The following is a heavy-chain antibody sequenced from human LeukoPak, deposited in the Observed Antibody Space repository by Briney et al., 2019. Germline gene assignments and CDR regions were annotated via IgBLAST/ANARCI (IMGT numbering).Heavy chain of an antibody. CDR2: ISAYNGNT. CDR1: GYTFTSYG. D-gene: IGHD6-13*01. J-gene: IGHJ5*02. CDR3: ARVIIAAAGSYNWFDP. V-gene: IGHV1-18*04. Sequence: ASVKVSCKASGYTFTSYGISLVRQAPGQGLEWMGWISAYNGNTNYAQKLQGRVTMTTDTSTSTAYMELRSLRSDDTAVYYCARVIIAAAGSYNWFDPWGQGTLVTVSS.